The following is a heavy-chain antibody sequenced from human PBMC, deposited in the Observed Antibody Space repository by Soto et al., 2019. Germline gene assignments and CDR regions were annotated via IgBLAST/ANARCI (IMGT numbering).Heavy chain of an antibody. D-gene: IGHD3-22*01. CDR1: GYTFTSYG. V-gene: IGHV1-18*01. CDR2: ISAYNGNT. J-gene: IGHJ5*02. CDR3: ARDHLYYDSSGYLNWFDP. Sequence: QVQLVQSGAEVKKPGASVKVSCKASGYTFTSYGISWVRQAPGQGLEWMGWISAYNGNTNYAQKLQGRVTMTTDTSTSTAYMELRSLRSDDTAVYYCARDHLYYDSSGYLNWFDPWGQGTLVTVSS.